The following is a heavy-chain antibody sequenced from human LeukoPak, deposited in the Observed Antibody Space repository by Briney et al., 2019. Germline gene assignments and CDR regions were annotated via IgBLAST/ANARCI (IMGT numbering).Heavy chain of an antibody. CDR2: ISWNSGSI. CDR3: AKDTASSGPAAPMDV. D-gene: IGHD3-22*01. CDR1: GFTFDDYA. J-gene: IGHJ6*02. V-gene: IGHV3-9*01. Sequence: GGYLRLSCAASGFTFDDYAMHWVRQAPGKGLEWISGISWNSGSIGYADSVKGRFTISRDNAKNSLYLQMNSLRAEDTALYYCAKDTASSGPAAPMDVWGQGTTVTVSS.